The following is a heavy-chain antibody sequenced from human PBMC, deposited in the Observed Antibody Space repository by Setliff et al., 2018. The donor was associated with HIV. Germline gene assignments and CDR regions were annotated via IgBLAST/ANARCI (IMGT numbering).Heavy chain of an antibody. D-gene: IGHD1-1*01. J-gene: IGHJ5*02. CDR3: ARDFKRYNSPCRFDP. V-gene: IGHV4-61*02. CDR1: GGSISSATYY. Sequence: SETLSLTCSVSGGSISSATYYWNWNRQPAGKALEWIGRINTSGTTIYSPSLKSRVTISLEKSNNQFSLKLSSVTAADAAVYYCARDFKRYNSPCRFDPWGQGILVTVSS. CDR2: INTSGTT.